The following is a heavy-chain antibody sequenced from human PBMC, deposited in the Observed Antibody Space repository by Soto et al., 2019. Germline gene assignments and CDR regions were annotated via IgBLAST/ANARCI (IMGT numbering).Heavy chain of an antibody. J-gene: IGHJ3*02. V-gene: IGHV3-15*01. CDR1: GFTFSNAW. CDR2: IKSKTDGGTT. D-gene: IGHD2-15*01. CDR3: TTDLGGSEEGHRNAFDI. Sequence: GGSLRLSCAASGFTFSNAWMSWVRQAPGKGLEWVGRIKSKTDGGTTDYAAPVKGRFTISRDDSKNTLYLQMNSLKTEDTAVYYCTTDLGGSEEGHRNAFDIWGQGTMVTVSS.